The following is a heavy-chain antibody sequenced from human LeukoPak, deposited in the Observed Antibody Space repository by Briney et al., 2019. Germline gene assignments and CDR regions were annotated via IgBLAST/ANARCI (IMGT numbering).Heavy chain of an antibody. CDR2: IGISSGNT. CDR3: ARDYKYAFDN. CDR1: GFTFSAYS. J-gene: IGHJ4*02. Sequence: GGSLRLSCAASGFTFSAYSMNWVGQAPGKGLEWISYIGISSGNTKYADSVKGRFTISGDKAKNSLHLQMNSLRVEDTAVYYCARDYKYAFDNWGQGTLVTVSS. V-gene: IGHV3-48*01. D-gene: IGHD5-24*01.